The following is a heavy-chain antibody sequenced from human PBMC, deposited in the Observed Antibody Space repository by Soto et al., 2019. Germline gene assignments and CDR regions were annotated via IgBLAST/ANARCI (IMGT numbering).Heavy chain of an antibody. V-gene: IGHV3-30*03. CDR2: VAYDGSKT. J-gene: IGHJ5*01. Sequence: QVQLVESGGGVVQPGRSLRLTCAASGFTFSSNGMHWVRQAPGKGLEWVALVAYDGSKTYYGDSVRGRFTISRDNSENTLYLQMNSLRAEDTAVYYCARWVGGSMYENSGKCDSWGQGTLVTVSS. CDR1: GFTFSSNG. D-gene: IGHD3-22*01. CDR3: ARWVGGSMYENSGKCDS.